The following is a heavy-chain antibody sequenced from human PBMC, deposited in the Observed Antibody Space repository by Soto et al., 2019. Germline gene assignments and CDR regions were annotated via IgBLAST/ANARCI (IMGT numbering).Heavy chain of an antibody. V-gene: IGHV3-23*01. CDR1: GFTFSSYA. CDR3: AKEIVVPAAMVWDYYGMDV. J-gene: IGHJ6*02. D-gene: IGHD2-2*01. Sequence: GGSLRLSCAASGFTFSSYAMSWVRQAPGKGLEWVSAISGSGGSTYYADSVKGRFTISRHNSKNTLYLQMNSLRAEDTAVYYGAKEIVVPAAMVWDYYGMDVWGQGTTVTVSS. CDR2: ISGSGGST.